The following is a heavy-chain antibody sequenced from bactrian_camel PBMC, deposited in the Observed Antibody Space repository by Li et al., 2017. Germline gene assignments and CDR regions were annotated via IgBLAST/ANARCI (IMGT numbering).Heavy chain of an antibody. CDR1: GYTYGSYC. CDR2: IDSDGLA. D-gene: IGHD2*01. J-gene: IGHJ4*01. Sequence: HVQLVESGGGSVQAGGSLRLSRAASGYTYGSYCMGWFRQAPGKEREGVAVIDSDGLAKYADSVKGRFTISQDNAKNTPYLQMNSLKPEDTAMYYCAAGGGNGAFCYTGERSMDYWGQGTQVTVS. V-gene: IGHV3S55*01. CDR3: AAGGGNGAFCYTGERSMDY.